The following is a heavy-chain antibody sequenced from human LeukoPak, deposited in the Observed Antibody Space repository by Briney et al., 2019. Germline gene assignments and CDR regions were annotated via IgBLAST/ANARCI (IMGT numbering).Heavy chain of an antibody. CDR3: ARDPAAASRGFGMDV. V-gene: IGHV3-33*01. Sequence: PGRSLRLSCAASGFIFSSYGMHWVRQAPGKGLEWVAVICFDGSIKYYADSVKGRFTFSRDNSKNTLSLQMNSLRADDTAVYYCARDPAAASRGFGMDVWGQGSTVTVSS. J-gene: IGHJ6*02. D-gene: IGHD2-15*01. CDR2: ICFDGSIK. CDR1: GFIFSSYG.